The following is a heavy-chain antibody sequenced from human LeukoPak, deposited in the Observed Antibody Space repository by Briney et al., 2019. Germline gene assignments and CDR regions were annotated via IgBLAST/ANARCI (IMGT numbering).Heavy chain of an antibody. CDR1: GFTFSSYS. J-gene: IGHJ6*02. CDR2: ISSSSSYI. CDR3: ASVNYDFWSGYWWDYYYYYDMDV. Sequence: GGSLRLSCAASGFTFSSYSMTWVRQAPGKGLEWVSSISSSSSYIYYADSVKGRFTISRDNAKNSLYLQMNSLRAEDTAVYYCASVNYDFWSGYWWDYYYYYDMDVWGQGTTVTVSS. D-gene: IGHD3-3*01. V-gene: IGHV3-21*01.